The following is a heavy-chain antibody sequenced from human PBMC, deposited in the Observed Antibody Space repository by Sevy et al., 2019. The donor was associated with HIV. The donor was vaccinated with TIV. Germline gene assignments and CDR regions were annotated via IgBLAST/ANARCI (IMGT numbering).Heavy chain of an antibody. V-gene: IGHV3-30-3*01. CDR1: GFTFSSYA. D-gene: IGHD1-7*01. CDR2: ISYDGSNK. CDR3: ARDGTELELGHVDY. Sequence: GGSLRLSCAASGFTFSSYAMHWVRQAPDKGLEWVAVISYDGSNKYYADSVKGRFTISRDNSKNTLYLQMNSLRAEDTAVYYCARDGTELELGHVDYWGQGTLVTVSS. J-gene: IGHJ4*02.